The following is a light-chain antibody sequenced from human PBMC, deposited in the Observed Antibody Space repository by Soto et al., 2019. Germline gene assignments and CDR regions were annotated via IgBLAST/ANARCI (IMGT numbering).Light chain of an antibody. V-gene: IGKV3-20*01. CDR2: GAS. CDR3: QRYGSSPMYT. J-gene: IGKJ2*01. Sequence: EIALTQSPGTLSLSPGERVTLSCRASQRISSSYLAWYQQKPGQAPRVLIYGASSRATGIPDRFSGSGSGTDFTLTISRLEPEDFAVYYCQRYGSSPMYTFGQGTKLEIK. CDR1: QRISSSY.